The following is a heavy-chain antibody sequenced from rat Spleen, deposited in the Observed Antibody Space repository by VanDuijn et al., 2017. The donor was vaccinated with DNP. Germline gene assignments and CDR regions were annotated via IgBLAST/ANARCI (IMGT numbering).Heavy chain of an antibody. CDR3: ARVEFGGYTYYFDY. J-gene: IGHJ2*01. Sequence: EVQLQESGPGLVKPSQSLSLTCSVTGYSITSNYWGWIRKFPGNKMEYIGHISYSGSTNYNPSLKSRITITRDTSKNQFFLQLNSVTTEDTATYYCARVEFGGYTYYFDYWGQGVMVTVSS. D-gene: IGHD1-11*01. V-gene: IGHV3-1*01. CDR2: ISYSGST. CDR1: GYSITSNY.